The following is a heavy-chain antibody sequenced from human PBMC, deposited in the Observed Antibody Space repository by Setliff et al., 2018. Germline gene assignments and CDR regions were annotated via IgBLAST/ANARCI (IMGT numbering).Heavy chain of an antibody. CDR1: GGSISSYY. CDR2: IDYSGRT. D-gene: IGHD3-3*02. CDR3: ARDGLGAFSLRSMDV. V-gene: IGHV4-59*01. Sequence: SETLSLTCTVSGGSISSYYWSWIRQPPGKGLEWIGYIDYSGRTNNNPSLKSRVTISLDTSKNQFSLQLSSVTAADTAVYYCARDGLGAFSLRSMDVWGKGTTVTVSS. J-gene: IGHJ6*04.